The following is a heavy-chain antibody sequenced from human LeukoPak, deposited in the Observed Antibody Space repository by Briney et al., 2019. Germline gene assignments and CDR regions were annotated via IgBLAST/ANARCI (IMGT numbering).Heavy chain of an antibody. V-gene: IGHV4-4*07. CDR1: GGSISSYY. Sequence: PSETLSLTCTVSGGSISSYYWSWIRQPAGKGLEWIGRIYTSGGTNYNPSLKSRVTMSVDTSKNQFSLKLSSVTAADTAVYYCARDLNYDSSGKNDYWGQGTLVTVSS. D-gene: IGHD3-22*01. J-gene: IGHJ4*02. CDR2: IYTSGGT. CDR3: ARDLNYDSSGKNDY.